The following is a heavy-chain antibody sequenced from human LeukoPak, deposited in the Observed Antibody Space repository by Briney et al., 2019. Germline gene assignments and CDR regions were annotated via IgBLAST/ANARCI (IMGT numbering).Heavy chain of an antibody. D-gene: IGHD3-3*01. J-gene: IGHJ5*02. CDR3: AKESLRFLEWLFLRENWFDP. V-gene: IGHV3-30*02. CDR1: GFTFSSYG. CDR2: IRYDGSNK. Sequence: GGSLRLSCAASGFTFSSYGMHWVRQALGKGLEWVAFIRYDGSNKYYADSVKGRFTISRDNSKNTLYLQMNSLRAEDTAVYYCAKESLRFLEWLFLRENWFDPWGQGTLVTVSS.